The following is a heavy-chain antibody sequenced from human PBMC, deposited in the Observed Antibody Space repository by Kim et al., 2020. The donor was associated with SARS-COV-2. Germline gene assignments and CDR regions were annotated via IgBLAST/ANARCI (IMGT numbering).Heavy chain of an antibody. Sequence: SVKGRFTISRDNSKNTLYLQMNSLRAEDTAVYYCAKEGYSSSWYGLEIDYWGQGTLVTVSS. CDR3: AKEGYSSSWYGLEIDY. J-gene: IGHJ4*02. D-gene: IGHD6-13*01. V-gene: IGHV3-23*01.